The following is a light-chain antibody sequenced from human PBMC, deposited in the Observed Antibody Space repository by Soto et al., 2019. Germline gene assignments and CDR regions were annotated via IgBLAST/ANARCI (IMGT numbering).Light chain of an antibody. V-gene: IGKV1-12*01. CDR3: LHVCSFPRT. Sequence: DIQMTQSPSSVSASVGDRITITCRASQDIGGRWAWFQQKPGKAPQYLIQAASILQSGVPSRFGGSGSVIEFNLTINNLQPEDFASYLWLHVCSFPRTFGLGTKGEI. CDR1: QDIGGR. CDR2: AAS. J-gene: IGKJ1*01.